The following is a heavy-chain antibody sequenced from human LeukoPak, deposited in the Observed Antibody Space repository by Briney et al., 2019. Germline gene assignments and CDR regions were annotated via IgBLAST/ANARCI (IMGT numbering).Heavy chain of an antibody. CDR2: ISYDGSNK. CDR3: ARERPLIPGYTYYYSEY. CDR1: GFTFSSYA. J-gene: IGHJ4*02. D-gene: IGHD5-18*01. Sequence: GGSLRLSCAASGFTFSSYAMHWVRQAPGKGLEWVAVISYDGSNKYYADSVKGRFTISRDNSKNTLYLQMNSLRAEDTAVYYCARERPLIPGYTYYYSEYWGQGTLVTASS. V-gene: IGHV3-30*04.